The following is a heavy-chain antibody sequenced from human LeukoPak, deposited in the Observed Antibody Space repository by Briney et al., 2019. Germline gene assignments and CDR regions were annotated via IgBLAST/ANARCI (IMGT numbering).Heavy chain of an antibody. Sequence: GGSLRLSCAASGFTVSSYSMHWVRQPPGKGPQWVALISYGGRGENYADSVKGRFTISRDTSNNTLYLQMNGLGTDDTAVYYCAKHYDFWSGYIRGFDPWGQGTLVTVSS. V-gene: IGHV3-30*18. CDR1: GFTVSSYS. CDR2: ISYGGRGE. CDR3: AKHYDFWSGYIRGFDP. D-gene: IGHD3-3*01. J-gene: IGHJ5*02.